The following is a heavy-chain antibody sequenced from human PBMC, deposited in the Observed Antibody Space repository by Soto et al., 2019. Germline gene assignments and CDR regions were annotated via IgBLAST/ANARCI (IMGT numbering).Heavy chain of an antibody. J-gene: IGHJ4*02. CDR2: ISSDGSNK. D-gene: IGHD3-3*01. Sequence: PGGSLRLSCAASGFTFSSYVMYWVRQAPGKGLEWVAIISSDGSNKDYADSVKGRFTISRDNSKNTLSLQMNGLRSGDTAVYYCATIFGVVRSFDCWGQGTLVTVSS. V-gene: IGHV3-30-3*01. CDR3: ATIFGVVRSFDC. CDR1: GFTFSSYV.